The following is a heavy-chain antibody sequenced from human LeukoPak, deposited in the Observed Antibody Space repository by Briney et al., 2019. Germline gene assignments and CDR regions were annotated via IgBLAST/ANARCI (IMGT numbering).Heavy chain of an antibody. Sequence: PGGSLRLSCAASGFTFSSYAMSWVRQAPGKGLEWVSAISGSGGSTYYADSVKGRFTISRDNSKNTLYLQMNSLRAEDTAVYYCAKDHLDYYDSSGYPEYYFDCWGQGTLVTVS. V-gene: IGHV3-23*01. CDR3: AKDHLDYYDSSGYPEYYFDC. CDR2: ISGSGGST. CDR1: GFTFSSYA. D-gene: IGHD3-22*01. J-gene: IGHJ4*02.